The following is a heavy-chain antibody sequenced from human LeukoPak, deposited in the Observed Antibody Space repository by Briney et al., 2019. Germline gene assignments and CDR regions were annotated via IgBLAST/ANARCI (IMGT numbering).Heavy chain of an antibody. V-gene: IGHV4-34*01. D-gene: IGHD3-22*01. Sequence: SETLSLTCAVYGGSFNNYYWSWIPQPPGKGLEWIGEINHSGSTNYNPSLKSRLTISVDTPKNQFSLKLSCVTAADTAVYYCARGTYYFDTSAHETDDYWGQGTLVTVSS. CDR3: ARGTYYFDTSAHETDDY. CDR1: GGSFNNYY. J-gene: IGHJ4*02. CDR2: INHSGST.